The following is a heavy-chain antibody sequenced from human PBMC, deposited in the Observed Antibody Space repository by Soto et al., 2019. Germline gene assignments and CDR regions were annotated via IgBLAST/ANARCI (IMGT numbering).Heavy chain of an antibody. D-gene: IGHD1-7*01. CDR3: ARDGTGTTDRWYYYYYMDV. J-gene: IGHJ6*03. V-gene: IGHV1-2*04. CDR2: INPNSGGT. CDR1: GYTFTGYY. Sequence: AASVKVSCKASGYTFTGYYMHWVRQAPGQRLEWMGWINPNSGGTNYAQKFQGWVTMTRDTSISTAYMELSRLRSDDTAVYYCARDGTGTTDRWYYYYYMDVWGKGTTVTVSS.